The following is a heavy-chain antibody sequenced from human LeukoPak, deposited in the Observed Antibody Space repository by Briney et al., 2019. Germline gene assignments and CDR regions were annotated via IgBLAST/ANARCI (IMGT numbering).Heavy chain of an antibody. CDR3: ARVGSGYDYVIDY. Sequence: PSETLSLTCTVSGGSISSGDYYWSWIRQPPGKGLEGIGYIYYSGSTYYNPSLKSRVTISVDTSKNQFSLKLSSVTAADTAVYYCARVGSGYDYVIDYWGQGTLVTVSS. CDR1: GGSISSGDYY. V-gene: IGHV4-30-4*01. D-gene: IGHD5-12*01. CDR2: IYYSGST. J-gene: IGHJ4*02.